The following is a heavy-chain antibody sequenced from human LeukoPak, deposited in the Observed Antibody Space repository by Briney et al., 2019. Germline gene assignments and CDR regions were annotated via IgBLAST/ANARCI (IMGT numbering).Heavy chain of an antibody. V-gene: IGHV1-69*05. J-gene: IGHJ4*02. CDR1: GGTFSSYA. D-gene: IGHD4-17*01. Sequence: GSSVKVSCKASGGTFSSYAISWVRQAPGRGLEWIGGIIPIFGTANYAQKFQGRVTITTDESTSTAYMELSSLRSEDTAVYYCARDNDGDYGNWGQGTLVTVSS. CDR2: IIPIFGTA. CDR3: ARDNDGDYGN.